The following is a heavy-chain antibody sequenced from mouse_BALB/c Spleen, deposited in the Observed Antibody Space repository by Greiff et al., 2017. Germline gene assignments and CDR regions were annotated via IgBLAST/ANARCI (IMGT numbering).Heavy chain of an antibody. D-gene: IGHD3-2*01. CDR2: INPSNGGT. CDR1: GYTFTSYY. J-gene: IGHJ4*01. Sequence: QVQLQQSGAELVKPGASVKLSCKASGYTFTSYYMYWVKQRPGQGLEWIGEINPSNGGTNFNEKFKSKATLTVDKSSSTAYMQLSSLTSEDSAVYYCTRRRQLGLDAMDYWGQGTSVTVSS. CDR3: TRRRQLGLDAMDY. V-gene: IGHV1S81*02.